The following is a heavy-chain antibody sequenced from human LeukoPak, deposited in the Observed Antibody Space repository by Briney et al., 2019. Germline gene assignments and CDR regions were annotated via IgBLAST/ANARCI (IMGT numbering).Heavy chain of an antibody. V-gene: IGHV2-70*11. CDR3: ARIYQVVPAAEYCFDY. D-gene: IGHD2-2*01. Sequence: SGPALVKPTQTLTLTCTFSGFSLSTSGMCVSWIRQPPGKALEWLARIDWDDDKYYNTSLKTRLTISKDTSKNQVVLTMTNMDPVDTATYYCARIYQVVPAAEYCFDYWGQGTLVTVSS. CDR1: GFSLSTSGMC. CDR2: IDWDDDK. J-gene: IGHJ4*02.